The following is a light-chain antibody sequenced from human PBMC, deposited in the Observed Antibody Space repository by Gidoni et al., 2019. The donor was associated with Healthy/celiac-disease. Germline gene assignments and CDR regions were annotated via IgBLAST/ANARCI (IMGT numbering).Light chain of an antibody. CDR1: QSISSY. J-gene: IGKJ4*01. CDR3: QQSYSTPLT. Sequence: DIQMTQSPSSLSASVGDRVTITCRPSQSISSYLNWYQQKPGKAPKLLIYAASSLQSGVPSRFSGSRSGTDFTLTISSLQPEDFATYYCQQSYSTPLTCGGGTKVEIK. CDR2: AAS. V-gene: IGKV1-39*01.